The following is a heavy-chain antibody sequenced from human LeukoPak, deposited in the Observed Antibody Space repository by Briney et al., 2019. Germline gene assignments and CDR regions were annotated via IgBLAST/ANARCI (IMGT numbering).Heavy chain of an antibody. D-gene: IGHD2-2*01. J-gene: IGHJ4*02. CDR3: ARGRSGSSSVAVY. V-gene: IGHV1-2*02. Sequence: RVASVKVSCKASGYTFTSYGISWVRQAPGQGLEWMGWINPNSGGTNYAQKFQGRVTMTRDTSISTAYMELSRLRSDDTAVYYCARGRSGSSSVAVYWGQGTLVTVSS. CDR1: GYTFTSYG. CDR2: INPNSGGT.